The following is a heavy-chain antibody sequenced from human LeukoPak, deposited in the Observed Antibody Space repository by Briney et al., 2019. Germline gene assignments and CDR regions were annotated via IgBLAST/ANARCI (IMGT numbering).Heavy chain of an antibody. Sequence: SETLSLTCTVSGGSISSYYWGWIRQPPGKGLGWMGFIYYGGSTNYNPSLKSRVTISVDTPKNQFSLKLSSVTAADTALHYCARGWGSLTIFGVVSWFDPWGQGTLVTVSS. CDR3: ARGWGSLTIFGVVSWFDP. D-gene: IGHD3-3*01. V-gene: IGHV4-59*01. CDR2: IYYGGST. J-gene: IGHJ5*02. CDR1: GGSISSYY.